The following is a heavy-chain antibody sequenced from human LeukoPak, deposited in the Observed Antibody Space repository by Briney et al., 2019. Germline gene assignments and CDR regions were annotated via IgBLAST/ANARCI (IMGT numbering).Heavy chain of an antibody. J-gene: IGHJ6*02. D-gene: IGHD2/OR15-2a*01. CDR3: STWAFYHGLDV. Sequence: GGSLRLSCVASGFTFSRHWMTWVRQTPGKRLEFMASIKQGGSEKYYADSVKGRFTVFRDNAKNSLFLQMDSLTSDDTALYYCSTWAFYHGLDVWGQGATVIVSS. V-gene: IGHV3-7*03. CDR1: GFTFSRHW. CDR2: IKQGGSEK.